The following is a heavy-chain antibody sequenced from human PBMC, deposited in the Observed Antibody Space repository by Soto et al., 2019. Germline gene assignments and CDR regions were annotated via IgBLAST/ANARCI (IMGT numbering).Heavy chain of an antibody. V-gene: IGHV3-23*01. Sequence: EVQLLESGGGLVQPGGSLRLSCAASGFTFTNYAMSWVRQAPGKGLEWVSAISGSGGSTYYADSVKGRFTISRDNSKNTLYLQMNSLRAEDSAVYYCTKASAYYDILTGYCYYFDYWGQGTLVTVSS. J-gene: IGHJ4*02. D-gene: IGHD3-9*01. CDR2: ISGSGGST. CDR1: GFTFTNYA. CDR3: TKASAYYDILTGYCYYFDY.